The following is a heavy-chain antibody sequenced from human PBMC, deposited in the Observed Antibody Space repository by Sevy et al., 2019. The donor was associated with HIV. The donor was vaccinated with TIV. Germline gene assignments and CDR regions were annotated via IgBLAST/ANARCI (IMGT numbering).Heavy chain of an antibody. J-gene: IGHJ6*03. CDR2: INSDGSST. D-gene: IGHD3-10*01. CDR1: GFTFSSYW. Sequence: GGSLRLSCAASGFTFSSYWMHWVRQAPGKGLVWVSRINSDGSSTSYADSVKGRFTISRDNAKNTLYLQMNSLRAEDTAVYYCARVTMVRGVITYYYYYYMDVWGKGTTVTVSS. CDR3: ARVTMVRGVITYYYYYYMDV. V-gene: IGHV3-74*01.